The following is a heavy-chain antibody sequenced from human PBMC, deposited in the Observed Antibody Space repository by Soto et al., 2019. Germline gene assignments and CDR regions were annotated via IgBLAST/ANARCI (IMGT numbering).Heavy chain of an antibody. Sequence: EVQLLESGGGLVQPGGSLRLSCAASGFTFSSHAMSWVRQAPGKGLEWVSGISGRGSSTYYADSVKGRFTISRDNAKNTVDLQMNSLRAEDTAVFYCAKYTEGGYTYGMVRTFDIWGQGTMVTVSS. D-gene: IGHD5-18*01. CDR2: ISGRGSST. J-gene: IGHJ3*02. CDR1: GFTFSSHA. CDR3: AKYTEGGYTYGMVRTFDI. V-gene: IGHV3-23*01.